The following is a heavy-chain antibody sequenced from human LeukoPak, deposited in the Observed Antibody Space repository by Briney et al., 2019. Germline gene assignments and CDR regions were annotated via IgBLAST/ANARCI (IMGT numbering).Heavy chain of an antibody. J-gene: IGHJ3*02. CDR2: IKQDGSEK. CDR3: ARSLYDFWTGYHGGFDI. D-gene: IGHD3-3*01. CDR1: GFTFSKYW. V-gene: IGHV3-7*01. Sequence: GGSLRLSCAASGFTFSKYWMTWVRQAPGKGLEWVANIKQDGSEKYYVDSVKGRFTIFRDNAKNSLYLQMNSLRAEDTALYYCARSLYDFWTGYHGGFDIWGQGTMVTVSS.